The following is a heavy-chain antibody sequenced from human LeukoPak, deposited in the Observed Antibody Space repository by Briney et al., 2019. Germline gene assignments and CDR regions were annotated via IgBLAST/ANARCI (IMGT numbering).Heavy chain of an antibody. CDR2: INPIYGRA. D-gene: IGHD1-1*01. CDR1: GYTFTSYY. V-gene: IGHV1-69*13. Sequence: SVTVSCKASGYTFTSYYLHWVRLAPGQGLEWMGVINPIYGRANYAQKFQGRVTITADGSKSTAYMDLSRLRSEDAAVYYCAGEATWIHGWLDPWGQGTLVPLPS. J-gene: IGHJ5*02. CDR3: AGEATWIHGWLDP.